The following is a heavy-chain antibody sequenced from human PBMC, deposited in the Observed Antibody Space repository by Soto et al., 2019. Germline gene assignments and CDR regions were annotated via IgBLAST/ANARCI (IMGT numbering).Heavy chain of an antibody. V-gene: IGHV4-59*01. Sequence: SETLSLTCTVSGGSISSYYWSWIRQPPGKGLEWIGYIYYSGSTNYNPSLKSRVTISVDTSKNQFSLKLSSVTAADTAVYYCARYYDSSGYYFDYWGQGTLVTVSS. J-gene: IGHJ4*02. CDR3: ARYYDSSGYYFDY. CDR1: GGSISSYY. CDR2: IYYSGST. D-gene: IGHD3-22*01.